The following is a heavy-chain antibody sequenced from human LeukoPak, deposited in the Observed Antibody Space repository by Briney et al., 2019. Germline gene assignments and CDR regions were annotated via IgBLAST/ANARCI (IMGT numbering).Heavy chain of an antibody. Sequence: SQTLSLTCTVSGGSISGGDYYWSWIRQPPGKGLEWIGYIYYSGSTYYNPSLNSRVTISVDTSKNQFSLKLSSVTPADTAVYYCASRSYYYDSSGYDAFDIWGQGTMVTVSS. CDR1: GGSISGGDYY. D-gene: IGHD3-22*01. CDR2: IYYSGST. J-gene: IGHJ3*02. CDR3: ASRSYYYDSSGYDAFDI. V-gene: IGHV4-30-4*08.